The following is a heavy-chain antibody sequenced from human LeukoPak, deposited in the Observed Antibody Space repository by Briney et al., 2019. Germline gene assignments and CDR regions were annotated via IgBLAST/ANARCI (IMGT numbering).Heavy chain of an antibody. CDR1: GGSFSGYY. J-gene: IGHJ4*02. Sequence: SETLSLTCAVYGGSFSGYYWSWIRQPPGKGLEWIGEINHSGSTNYNPSLKSRVTISVDMSKNQLSLNLNSVTDADTAVYYCAREVPLYGDYAVFDYWGQGTPVTVSS. CDR2: INHSGST. D-gene: IGHD4-17*01. V-gene: IGHV4-34*01. CDR3: AREVPLYGDYAVFDY.